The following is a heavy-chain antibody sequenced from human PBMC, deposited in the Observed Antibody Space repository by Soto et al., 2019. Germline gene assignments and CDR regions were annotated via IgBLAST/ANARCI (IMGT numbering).Heavy chain of an antibody. D-gene: IGHD3-22*01. CDR1: GGSISSGDYY. CDR3: ARDHYYHDSSVWFDP. J-gene: IGHJ5*02. CDR2: IYYGGST. Sequence: SETLSLTCTVSGGSISSGDYYWSWIRQPPGKGLEWIGYIYYGGSTYYNPSLKSRVTISVDTSKNQFSLKLSSVTAADTAVYYCARDHYYHDSSVWFDPWGQGTLVTVSS. V-gene: IGHV4-30-4*01.